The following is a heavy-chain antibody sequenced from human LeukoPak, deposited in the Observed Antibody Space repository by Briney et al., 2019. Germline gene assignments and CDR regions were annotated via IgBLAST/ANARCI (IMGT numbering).Heavy chain of an antibody. CDR2: MNPNSGIT. Sequence: ASVKGSCKASGYTFTSYDINWVRQATGQGHEWVGWMNPNSGITGYAQKFQGRVTMTRNTSISTAYMELSSLRSEDTAVYYCARGHRGYVYYFDYWGQGTLVTVSS. J-gene: IGHJ4*02. D-gene: IGHD5-12*01. CDR1: GYTFTSYD. CDR3: ARGHRGYVYYFDY. V-gene: IGHV1-8*01.